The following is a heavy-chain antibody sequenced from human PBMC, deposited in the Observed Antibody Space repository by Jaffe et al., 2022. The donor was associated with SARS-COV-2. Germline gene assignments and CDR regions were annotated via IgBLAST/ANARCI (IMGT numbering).Heavy chain of an antibody. J-gene: IGHJ4*02. CDR3: AKGPYADPPGASFDY. CDR2: ITWDGGRT. Sequence: EVQLVESGGVVVQPGGSLRLSCAASGFTFDDYTMHWARQAPGKGLEWVSLITWDGGRTYYAGSVRGRFTISRDNSKNSLYLQMNSLRTEDTALYYCAKGPYADPPGASFDYWGQGTLVTVSS. V-gene: IGHV3-43*01. CDR1: GFTFDDYT. D-gene: IGHD4-17*01.